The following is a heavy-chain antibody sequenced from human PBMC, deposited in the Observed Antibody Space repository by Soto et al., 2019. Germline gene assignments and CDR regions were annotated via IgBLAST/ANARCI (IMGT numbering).Heavy chain of an antibody. CDR2: IRSKANSYAT. D-gene: IGHD1-26*01. J-gene: IGHJ6*02. Sequence: EVQLVESGGGLVQPGGSLKLSCAASGFTFSGSAMHWVRQASGKGLEWVGRIRSKANSYATAYAGSVKGRFTIARDDSKNTAYMQMNGLKTGDTAVYYCTGLGGGTYYYYGMDVWGQGTTVTVSS. CDR1: GFTFSGSA. CDR3: TGLGGGTYYYYGMDV. V-gene: IGHV3-73*01.